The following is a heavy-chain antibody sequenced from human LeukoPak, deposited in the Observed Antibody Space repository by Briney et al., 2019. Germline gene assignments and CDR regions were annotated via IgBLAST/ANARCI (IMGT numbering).Heavy chain of an antibody. CDR2: IIPIFGTA. CDR3: ARSTMTTVTTHDAFDI. V-gene: IGHV1-69*13. CDR1: GGTFSSYA. J-gene: IGHJ3*02. Sequence: SVKVSCKASGGTFSSYAISWVRQAPGQGLEWMGGIIPIFGTANYAQKFQGRVTITADESTRTAYMELSSLRSEDTAVYYCARSTMTTVTTHDAFDIWGQGTMVTVSS. D-gene: IGHD4-17*01.